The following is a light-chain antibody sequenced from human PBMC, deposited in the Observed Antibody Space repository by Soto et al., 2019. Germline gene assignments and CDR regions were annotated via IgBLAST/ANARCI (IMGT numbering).Light chain of an antibody. CDR3: QQYNNWPPYT. Sequence: EIVLTQSPGTLSLSPGERATLSCRASQSVSNNYLAWYQQKPGQAPRLLIYATSSRAAGIPDRFIGSGSGTDFTLSISRLEPADFAVYYCQQYNNWPPYTFGQGTKVDIK. V-gene: IGKV3-20*01. J-gene: IGKJ2*01. CDR1: QSVSNNY. CDR2: ATS.